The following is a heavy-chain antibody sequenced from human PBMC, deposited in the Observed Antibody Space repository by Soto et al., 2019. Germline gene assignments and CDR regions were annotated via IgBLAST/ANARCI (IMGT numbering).Heavy chain of an antibody. J-gene: IGHJ2*01. Sequence: QVHLQESGPGVVKASETLSLTCSLSGGSTSGKYWSWIRQSAGKGLEWIGRIYSSGRTHYNPSLGSRVSMSVAQNPFSLRLTSMTAADTAIYYCARDFDVNTALDYWYFDLWGRGTQVSVSS. V-gene: IGHV4-4*07. D-gene: IGHD3-9*01. CDR1: GGSTSGKY. CDR3: ARDFDVNTALDYWYFDL. CDR2: IYSSGRT.